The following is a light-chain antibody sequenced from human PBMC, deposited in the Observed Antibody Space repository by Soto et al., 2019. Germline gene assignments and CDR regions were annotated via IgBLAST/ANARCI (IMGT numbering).Light chain of an antibody. CDR2: AAS. J-gene: IGKJ2*01. CDR3: QQSYSTPMYT. Sequence: DIPMTQSPSSLSASVGDRVTITCRASQSISSYLNWYQQKPGKAPKVLIYAASSLERGVPSRFSGSGSGTDFTLTISSLQPEDFATYYCQQSYSTPMYTFGQGTKLEIK. V-gene: IGKV1-39*01. CDR1: QSISSY.